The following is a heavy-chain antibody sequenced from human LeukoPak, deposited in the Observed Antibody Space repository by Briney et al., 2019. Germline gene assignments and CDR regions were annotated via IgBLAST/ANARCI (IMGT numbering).Heavy chain of an antibody. Sequence: TASETLSLTCAVYGGSFSGYYWSWIRQPPGKGLEWVGEINHSGSTNYNPSPKSRVTISVDTSKNQFSLKLSSVTAADTAVYYCARGGIRFLEWLRNWFDPWGQGTLVTVSS. CDR3: ARGGIRFLEWLRNWFDP. J-gene: IGHJ5*02. CDR2: INHSGST. CDR1: GGSFSGYY. V-gene: IGHV4-34*01. D-gene: IGHD3-3*01.